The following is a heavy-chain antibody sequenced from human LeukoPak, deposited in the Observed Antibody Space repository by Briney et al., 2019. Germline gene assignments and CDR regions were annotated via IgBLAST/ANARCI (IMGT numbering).Heavy chain of an antibody. CDR3: TTNYDILTGYRFDY. V-gene: IGHV3-15*01. Sequence: GGSLRLSCAASGFTFSNAWMSWVRQAPGKGLEWVGRIKSKTDGGTTDYAAPVKGRFTTSRDDSKNTLYLQMNSLKTEDTAVYYCTTNYDILTGYRFDYWGQGTLVTVSS. D-gene: IGHD3-9*01. CDR2: IKSKTDGGTT. J-gene: IGHJ4*02. CDR1: GFTFSNAW.